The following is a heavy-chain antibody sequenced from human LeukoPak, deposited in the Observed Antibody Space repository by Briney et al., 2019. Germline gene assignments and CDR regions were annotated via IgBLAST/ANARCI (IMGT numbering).Heavy chain of an antibody. CDR3: ARDREMYSSSGGFDY. Sequence: SVKVSCKASGGTFSRYAIIWVRQAPGQGLEWVGGSIPIFGTANYAQKFQGRVTITTDESTSTAYMELSSLGSEDTAVYYCARDREMYSSSGGFDYWGQGTLVTVSS. D-gene: IGHD6-13*01. CDR1: GGTFSRYA. V-gene: IGHV1-69*05. CDR2: SIPIFGTA. J-gene: IGHJ4*02.